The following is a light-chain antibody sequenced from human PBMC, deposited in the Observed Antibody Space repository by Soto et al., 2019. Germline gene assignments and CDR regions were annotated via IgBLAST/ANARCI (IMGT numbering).Light chain of an antibody. CDR3: QQYHNWPPLT. Sequence: EIVMTQSPAFLSVSPGERVILSCRASQSVFSNLAWYQQKPGQAPRLLIYSASARVTGIPARFSGSGSGTEFTLTISSLQSEDFAVYYCQQYHNWPPLTFGGGIKVDIK. J-gene: IGKJ4*01. CDR2: SAS. CDR1: QSVFSN. V-gene: IGKV3-15*01.